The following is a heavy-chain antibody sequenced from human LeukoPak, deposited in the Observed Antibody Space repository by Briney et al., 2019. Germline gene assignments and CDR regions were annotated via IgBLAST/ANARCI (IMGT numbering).Heavy chain of an antibody. Sequence: GGSLRLSCAASGFTFISYAIHWVRQAPGKGLEWLAVILYDGSMQYYAESMKGRLTISRDNSRNTVYMQMSSLRTEDTAVYYCARDPRGPTTYDSSARDSLDYWGQGTLVTVSS. V-gene: IGHV3-30*04. J-gene: IGHJ4*02. CDR2: ILYDGSMQ. CDR1: GFTFISYA. D-gene: IGHD3-22*01. CDR3: ARDPRGPTTYDSSARDSLDY.